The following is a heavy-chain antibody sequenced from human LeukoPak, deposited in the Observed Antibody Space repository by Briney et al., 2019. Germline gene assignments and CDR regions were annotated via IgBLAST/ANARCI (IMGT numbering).Heavy chain of an antibody. D-gene: IGHD4/OR15-4a*01. CDR2: MNPNSGNT. J-gene: IGHJ4*02. CDR3: AREPLDPMLTEGEYFDY. CDR1: GYTFTSYD. V-gene: IGHV1-8*01. Sequence: ASVKVSCKASGYTFTSYDINWVRQATGQGLEWMGWMNPNSGNTGYAQKFQGRVTMTRNTSISTAYMELSSLRSEDTAVYYCAREPLDPMLTEGEYFDYWGQGTLVTVSS.